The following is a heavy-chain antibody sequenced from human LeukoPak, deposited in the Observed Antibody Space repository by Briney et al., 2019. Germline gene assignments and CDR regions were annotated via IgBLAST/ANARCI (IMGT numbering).Heavy chain of an antibody. CDR1: GGSISSYY. CDR3: ARQSTVTKGVGYYYYYMDV. V-gene: IGHV4-4*07. Sequence: PSETLSLTCTVSGGSISSYYWSWTRQPAGQGLEWIGRIYTSGSTNYNPSLKSRGTMSVDTYKNQFSLKLSSVTAAATAVYYCARQSTVTKGVGYYYYYMDVWGKGTTVTVSS. D-gene: IGHD4-17*01. CDR2: IYTSGST. J-gene: IGHJ6*03.